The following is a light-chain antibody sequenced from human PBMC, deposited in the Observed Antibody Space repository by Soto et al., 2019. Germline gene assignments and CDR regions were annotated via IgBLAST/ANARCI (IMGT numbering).Light chain of an antibody. CDR3: QQYDARPPNLS. J-gene: IGKJ4*01. CDR1: QTVSTN. CDR2: AAS. Sequence: EIVMTQSPATLSVSPGERATLSYRASQTVSTNLAWYQQKPGQAPRLLIYAASVRATGIPARFSGSGSGTEFTLTISSLQSEDFAVYYCQQYDARPPNLSFGGGTKVEIK. V-gene: IGKV3-15*01.